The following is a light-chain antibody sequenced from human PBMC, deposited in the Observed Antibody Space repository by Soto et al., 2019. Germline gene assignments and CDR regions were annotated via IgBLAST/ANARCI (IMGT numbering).Light chain of an antibody. J-gene: IGLJ1*01. CDR2: EGS. CDR1: SSDVGSYNL. CDR3: CSYAGSSV. V-gene: IGLV2-23*01. Sequence: QSALTQPASVSGPPGQSITISCTGTSSDVGSYNLVSWYQQHPGKAPKLMIYEGSKRPSGVSNRFSGSKSGNTASLTISGLKAEDEADYYCCSYAGSSVFGTGTKVTVL.